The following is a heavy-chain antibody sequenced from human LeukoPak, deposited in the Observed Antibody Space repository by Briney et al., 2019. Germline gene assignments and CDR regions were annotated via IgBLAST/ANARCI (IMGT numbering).Heavy chain of an antibody. V-gene: IGHV4-34*01. CDR1: GGSFSGYY. D-gene: IGHD2-2*01. Sequence: SETLSLTCAVYGGSFSGYYWSWIRQPPGKGLEWIGEINHSGSTNYNPSLKSRVTISVDTSKNQFSLKLSSVTAADTAVYYCARGRGGPIGYCSSTSCYRGRRYFDLWGRGTLVTVSS. J-gene: IGHJ2*01. CDR2: INHSGST. CDR3: ARGRGGPIGYCSSTSCYRGRRYFDL.